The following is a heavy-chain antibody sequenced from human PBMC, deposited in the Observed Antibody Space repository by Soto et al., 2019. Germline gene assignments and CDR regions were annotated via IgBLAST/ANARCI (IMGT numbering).Heavy chain of an antibody. CDR2: MSFDGGNK. CDR1: GFTFSSFT. J-gene: IGHJ4*02. Sequence: XGSLRLSCAASGFTFSSFTMHWVRQAPGKGLEWVAVMSFDGGNKYYADSVKGRFTISRDNSKNTLYLQMSNLSAEDTAVYYCARGATTVTTLDDWGQGTLVTVSS. CDR3: ARGATTVTTLDD. V-gene: IGHV3-30-3*01. D-gene: IGHD4-17*01.